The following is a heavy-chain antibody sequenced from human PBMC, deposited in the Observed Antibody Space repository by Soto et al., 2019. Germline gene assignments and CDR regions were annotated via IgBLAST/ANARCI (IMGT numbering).Heavy chain of an antibody. CDR2: LSAYNGNT. CDR1: GYTFTSYG. J-gene: IGHJ5*02. CDR3: ARTGSGRTFDP. D-gene: IGHD6-19*01. V-gene: IGHV1-18*04. Sequence: ASVKVSCNASGYTFTSYGISWVRPAPGQGLEWMGWLSAYNGNTNYAQKLQGRVTMTTDTSTSTAYMELRSLRSDDTAVYYCARTGSGRTFDPWGQGTLVTVSS.